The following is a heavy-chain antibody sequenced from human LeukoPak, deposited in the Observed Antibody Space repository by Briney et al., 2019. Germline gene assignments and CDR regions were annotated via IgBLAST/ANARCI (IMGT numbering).Heavy chain of an antibody. J-gene: IGHJ4*02. V-gene: IGHV3-7*01. CDR3: AKRSGIQLWLPYYFDY. CDR2: IKQDGSEK. Sequence: GGSLRLSCAASGFTFSSYWMSWVRQAPGKGLEWVANIKQDGSEKYYVDSVRGRFTISRDNAKNSLYLQMNSLRAEDTAVYYCAKRSGIQLWLPYYFDYWGQGTLVTVSS. CDR1: GFTFSSYW. D-gene: IGHD5-18*01.